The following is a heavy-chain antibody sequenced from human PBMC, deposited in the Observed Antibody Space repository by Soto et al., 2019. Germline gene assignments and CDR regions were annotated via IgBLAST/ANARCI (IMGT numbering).Heavy chain of an antibody. J-gene: IGHJ3*02. CDR3: ARVPGDQDAFDI. D-gene: IGHD3-16*01. CDR1: GYTFTSYY. V-gene: IGHV1-46*03. Sequence: ASVKVSCKASGYTFTSYYMHWVRQAPGQGLEWMGIINPSGGSTSYAQKFQGRVTMTRDTSTSTVYMELSSLRSEDTAVYYCARVPGDQDAFDIWGQGTMVTLSS. CDR2: INPSGGST.